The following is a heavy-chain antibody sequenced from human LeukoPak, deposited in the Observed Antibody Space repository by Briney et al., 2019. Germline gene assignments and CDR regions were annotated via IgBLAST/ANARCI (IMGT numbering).Heavy chain of an antibody. D-gene: IGHD6-13*01. CDR3: ATTPSYSSSWYAPDWFDP. Sequence: ASVKVSCKVSGYTLTELSMHWARQAPGKGLEWMGGFDPEDGETIYAQKFQGRVTMTEDTSTDTAYMELSSLRSEDTAVYYCATTPSYSSSWYAPDWFDPWGQGTLVTVSS. V-gene: IGHV1-24*01. J-gene: IGHJ5*02. CDR1: GYTLTELS. CDR2: FDPEDGET.